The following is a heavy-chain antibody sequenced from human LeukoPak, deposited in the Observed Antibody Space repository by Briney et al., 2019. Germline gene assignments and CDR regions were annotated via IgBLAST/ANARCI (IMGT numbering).Heavy chain of an antibody. Sequence: SETLSLTCTVSGGSISGSSYYWGWIRQPPGKGLEWIGSIYYSGSTYYNPSLKSRVTISVDTSKNQFSLKLSSVTAADTAVYYCARRFHYDILTGSEPCFDYWGQGTLVTVSS. CDR2: IYYSGST. CDR1: GGSISGSSYY. D-gene: IGHD3-9*01. J-gene: IGHJ4*02. CDR3: ARRFHYDILTGSEPCFDY. V-gene: IGHV4-39*01.